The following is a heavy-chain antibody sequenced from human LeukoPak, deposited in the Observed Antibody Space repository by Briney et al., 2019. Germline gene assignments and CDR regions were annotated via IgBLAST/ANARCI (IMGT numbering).Heavy chain of an antibody. J-gene: IGHJ4*02. CDR2: INWNGGST. V-gene: IGHV3-20*04. CDR1: GFTFDDYG. Sequence: PGGSLRLSCAASGFTFDDYGMSWVRQAPGKGLEWVSGINWNGGSTGYADSVKGRFTISRDNAKNSLYLQMNSLRAEDTALYYCARDFGYGGSPPVGYWGQGTLVTVSS. CDR3: ARDFGYGGSPPVGY. D-gene: IGHD4-23*01.